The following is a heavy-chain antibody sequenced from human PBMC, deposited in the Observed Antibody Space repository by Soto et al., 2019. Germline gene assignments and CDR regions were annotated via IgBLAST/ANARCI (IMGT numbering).Heavy chain of an antibody. D-gene: IGHD3-22*01. CDR2: INHSGST. Sequence: SETLSLTCAVYGGSFSGYYWSWIRQPPGKGLEWIGEINHSGSTNYNPSLKSRVTISVDTSKNQFSLKLSSVTAADTAVYYCARGGYYDSSEYFQHWGQGTLVT. CDR1: GGSFSGYY. V-gene: IGHV4-34*01. CDR3: ARGGYYDSSEYFQH. J-gene: IGHJ1*01.